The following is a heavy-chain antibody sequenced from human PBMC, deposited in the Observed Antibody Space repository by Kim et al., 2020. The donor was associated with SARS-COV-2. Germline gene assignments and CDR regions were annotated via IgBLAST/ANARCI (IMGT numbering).Heavy chain of an antibody. CDR1: GFTFSSNY. V-gene: IGHV3-53*01. CDR2: IYSGGST. Sequence: GGSLRLSCAASGFTFSSNYMSWVRQAPGKGLEWVSVIYSGGSTYYADSVKCRFTISRDNSKNSLYLQLISLRAEDTAVYYCARYQLLYFDWLFSVGMDF. CDR3: ARYQLLYFDWLFSVGMDF. J-gene: IGHJ6*01. D-gene: IGHD3-9*01.